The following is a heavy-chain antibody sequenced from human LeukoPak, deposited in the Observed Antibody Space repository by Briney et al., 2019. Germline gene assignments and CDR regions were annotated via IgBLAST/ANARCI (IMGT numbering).Heavy chain of an antibody. CDR2: INHSGST. V-gene: IGHV4-34*01. Sequence: PSETLSLTCTVSGGSISSYYWSWIRQSPGKGLEWIGEINHSGSTNYNPSLKSRVTISVDTSKNQFSLKLSSVTAADTAVYYCARHKLPRSKYYFDYWGQGTLVTVSS. J-gene: IGHJ4*02. D-gene: IGHD2-21*01. CDR3: ARHKLPRSKYYFDY. CDR1: GGSISSYY.